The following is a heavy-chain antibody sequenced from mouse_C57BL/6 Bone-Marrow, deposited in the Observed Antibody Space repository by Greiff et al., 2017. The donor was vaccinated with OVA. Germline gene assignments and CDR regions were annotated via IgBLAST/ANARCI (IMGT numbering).Heavy chain of an antibody. Sequence: QVQLKQSGPGLVQPSQSLSITCTVSGFSLTSYGVHWVRQSPGKGLEWLGVIWRGGSTDYNAAFMSRLSITKDNSKSQVFFKMNSLQADDTAIYYCSKFITTVGAPGFYAMDYWGQGTSVTVSS. D-gene: IGHD1-1*01. CDR1: GFSLTSYG. CDR3: SKFITTVGAPGFYAMDY. CDR2: IWRGGST. J-gene: IGHJ4*01. V-gene: IGHV2-5*01.